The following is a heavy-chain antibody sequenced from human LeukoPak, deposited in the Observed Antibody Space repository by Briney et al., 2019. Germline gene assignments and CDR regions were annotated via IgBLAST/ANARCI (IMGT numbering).Heavy chain of an antibody. V-gene: IGHV3-69-1*01. D-gene: IGHD1-1*01. CDR1: GFTFSDYY. J-gene: IGHJ5*02. CDR3: AKEASTTLNWFDP. CDR2: ISTSGTI. Sequence: GGSLRLSCAASGFTFSDYYMSWIRQAPGKGLEWVSYISTSGTIYYADSVKGRFTISRDNSKNTLYLQMNSLRAEDTAVYYCAKEASTTLNWFDPWGQGTLVTVSS.